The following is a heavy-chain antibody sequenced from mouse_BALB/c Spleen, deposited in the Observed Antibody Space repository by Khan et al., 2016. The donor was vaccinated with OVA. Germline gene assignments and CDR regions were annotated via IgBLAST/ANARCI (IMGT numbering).Heavy chain of an antibody. CDR2: INPSTGYT. D-gene: IGHD6-1*01. CDR3: ARRGLRWDFDY. CDR1: GYSFINYW. Sequence: QVQLQQSGAELAKPGASVKMSCKASGYSFINYWILWVKQRPGQGLEWIGYINPSTGYTEYNPYFKDKATLTADKSSSTAYMQLSSLTSEDSAVFNCARRGLRWDFDYWGQGTTVTVSS. J-gene: IGHJ2*01. V-gene: IGHV1-7*01.